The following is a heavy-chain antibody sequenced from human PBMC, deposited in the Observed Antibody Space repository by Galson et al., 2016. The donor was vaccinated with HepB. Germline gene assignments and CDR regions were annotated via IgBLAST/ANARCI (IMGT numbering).Heavy chain of an antibody. CDR1: ISSGDYY. CDR2: ISYSGNT. CDR3: ARVGGYYVYYFDS. J-gene: IGHJ4*02. V-gene: IGHV4-31*02. Sequence: ISSGDYYWSWIRQQPGKGLEWIGYISYSGNTDYNPSLKSRVTISVDTSKNQFSLKLSPVTAADTAVYYCARVGGYYVYYFDSWGQGTLVTVSS. D-gene: IGHD3-22*01.